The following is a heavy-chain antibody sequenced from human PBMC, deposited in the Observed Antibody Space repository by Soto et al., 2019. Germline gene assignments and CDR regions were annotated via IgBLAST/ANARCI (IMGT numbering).Heavy chain of an antibody. CDR2: ISSSSSTI. J-gene: IGHJ3*02. Sequence: EVQLVESGGGLVQPGGSLRLSCAASGFTFSSYSMNWVRQAPGKGLEWVSYISSSSSTIYYADSVKGRFTISRDNAKNSLYLHMNSLRAEDTAVYYCARAETTSGAFDIWGQGTMVTVSS. CDR1: GFTFSSYS. CDR3: ARAETTSGAFDI. V-gene: IGHV3-48*01. D-gene: IGHD4-17*01.